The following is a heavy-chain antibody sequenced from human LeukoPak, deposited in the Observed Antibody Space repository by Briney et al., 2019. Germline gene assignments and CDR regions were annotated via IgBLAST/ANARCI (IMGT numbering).Heavy chain of an antibody. V-gene: IGHV3-23*01. D-gene: IGHD3-10*01. CDR3: AKDRGYYGSGSYKEYFQH. Sequence: SGGSLRLSCAASGFTFSSYAMGWVRQAPGKGLEWVSTISGGGDSTFYADSVTGRFTISRDNSKDTQYMQMNNLRAEDTAVYYCAKDRGYYGSGSYKEYFQHWGQGTLVTVSS. CDR2: ISGGGDST. CDR1: GFTFSSYA. J-gene: IGHJ1*01.